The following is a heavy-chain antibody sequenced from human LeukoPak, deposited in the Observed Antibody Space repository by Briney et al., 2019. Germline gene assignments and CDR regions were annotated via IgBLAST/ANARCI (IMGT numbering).Heavy chain of an antibody. J-gene: IGHJ5*02. CDR3: ARGGYYGSGNDFRFDP. CDR2: IYYSGST. Sequence: PSETPSLTCTVSGGSISSYYWSWIRQPPGKGLGWIGYIYYSGSTNYNPSLKSRVTISVDTSKNQFSLKLSSVTAADTAVYYCARGGYYGSGNDFRFDPWGQGTLVTVSS. CDR1: GGSISSYY. V-gene: IGHV4-59*01. D-gene: IGHD3-10*01.